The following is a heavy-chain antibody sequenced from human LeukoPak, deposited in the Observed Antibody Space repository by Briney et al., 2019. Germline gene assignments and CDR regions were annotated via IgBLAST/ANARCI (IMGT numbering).Heavy chain of an antibody. V-gene: IGHV4-39*01. Sequence: SETLSLTCTVSGGSISSSSYYWRWIRQPPGKGLEWIGSIYYSGSTYYNPSLKSRVTISVDTSKNQFSLKLSSVTAADTAVYYCARLLQSSWFQGPVFDYWGQGTLVTVSS. D-gene: IGHD6-13*01. CDR2: IYYSGST. CDR1: GGSISSSSYY. CDR3: ARLLQSSWFQGPVFDY. J-gene: IGHJ4*02.